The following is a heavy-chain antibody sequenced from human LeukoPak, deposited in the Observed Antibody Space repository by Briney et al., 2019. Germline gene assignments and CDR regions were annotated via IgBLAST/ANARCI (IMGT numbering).Heavy chain of an antibody. Sequence: ASVKVSCKVSGYTLTELSMHWVRQAPGKGLEWMGGFDPEDGETIYAQKFQGRVTITADKSTSTAYMELSSLRSEDTAVYYCARVGDSSGYEEYFQHWGQGTLVTVSS. V-gene: IGHV1-24*01. D-gene: IGHD3-22*01. CDR1: GYTLTELS. CDR2: FDPEDGET. CDR3: ARVGDSSGYEEYFQH. J-gene: IGHJ1*01.